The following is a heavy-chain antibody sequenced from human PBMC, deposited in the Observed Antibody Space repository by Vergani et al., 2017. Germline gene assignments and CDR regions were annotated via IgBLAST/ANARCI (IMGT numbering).Heavy chain of an antibody. CDR3: ARVLTGDYFDY. CDR2: IYSGGST. D-gene: IGHD7-27*01. J-gene: IGHJ4*02. Sequence: EVQLVESGGGLVQPGGSLRLSCAASGFTVSSNYMSWVRQAPGEGLEWVSVIYSGGSTYYADSVKGRFTISRHNSKNTLYLQMNSLRAEDTAVYYCARVLTGDYFDYWGQGTLVTVSS. CDR1: GFTVSSNY. V-gene: IGHV3-53*04.